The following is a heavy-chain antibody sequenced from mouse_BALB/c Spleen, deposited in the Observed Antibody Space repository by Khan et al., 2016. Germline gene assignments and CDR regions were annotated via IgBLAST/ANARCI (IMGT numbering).Heavy chain of an antibody. CDR1: GFSLSTSGMG. D-gene: IGHD3-3*01. J-gene: IGHJ4*01. Sequence: QVTLKESGPGILQPSQTLSLTCSFSGFSLSTSGMGVGWIRQPSGKGLEWLAHIWWDDDKRYNPALKSRLTIPKDTSSNQVLLKRASVDTADTATYYCARIEGGRAMDYWGQGTSVTVSS. V-gene: IGHV8-8*01. CDR2: IWWDDDK. CDR3: ARIEGGRAMDY.